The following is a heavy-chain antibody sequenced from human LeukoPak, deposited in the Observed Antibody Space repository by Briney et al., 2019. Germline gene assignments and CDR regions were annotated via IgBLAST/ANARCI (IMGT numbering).Heavy chain of an antibody. Sequence: SETLSLTCTVSGGSISGSNNYWGWIRQPPGKGLEWIGSIYYSGSTYYNPSLKSRVTVSVDTSKNQFSLRLSSVTAADTAVYYCARKIAAAPTPYYYYYGMDVWGQGTTVTVSS. J-gene: IGHJ6*02. V-gene: IGHV4-39*01. D-gene: IGHD6-13*01. CDR2: IYYSGST. CDR3: ARKIAAAPTPYYYYYGMDV. CDR1: GGSISGSNNY.